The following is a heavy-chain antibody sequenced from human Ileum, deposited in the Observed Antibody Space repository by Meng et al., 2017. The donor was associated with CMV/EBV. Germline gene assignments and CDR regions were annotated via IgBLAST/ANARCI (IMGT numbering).Heavy chain of an antibody. CDR1: GFTFDDYS. V-gene: IGHV3-43*01. CDR2: INWDGTNT. Sequence: EVQLVESGGLGVQPGGSLRPSCAASGFTFDDYSMHWVRQRPGKGLEWISIINWDGTNTDYADSVRGRFTISRDNSRNSLYLEMNSLRTEDTAFYFCARDGHWGQGTLVTVSS. CDR3: ARDGH. J-gene: IGHJ4*02.